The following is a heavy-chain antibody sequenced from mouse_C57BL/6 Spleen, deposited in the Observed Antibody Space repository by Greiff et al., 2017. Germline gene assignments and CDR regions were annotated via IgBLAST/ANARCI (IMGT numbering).Heavy chain of an antibody. J-gene: IGHJ3*01. CDR2: INPNNSGT. V-gene: IGHV1-18*01. CDR3: ERYYDSWFAY. D-gene: IGHD2-4*01. CDR1: GYTFTGYN. Sequence: EVQLQQSGPELVKPGASVKIPCKASGYTFTGYNMDWVKQSHGKSLEWIGDINPNNSGTIYNQKFKGKATLTVDKSSSTAYMELRRLTSEDTAIYYFERYYDSWFAYWGQGTLVTVSA.